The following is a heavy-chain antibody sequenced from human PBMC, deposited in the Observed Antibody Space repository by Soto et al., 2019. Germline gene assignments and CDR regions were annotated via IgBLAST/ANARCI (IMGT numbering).Heavy chain of an antibody. CDR1: GGSISSSSYY. CDR2: IYYSGST. J-gene: IGHJ6*02. CDR3: ARQGDSSSWYPYFYYYYGMDV. V-gene: IGHV4-39*01. D-gene: IGHD6-13*01. Sequence: SETLSLTCTVSGGSISSSSYYWGWIRQPPGKGLEWIGSIYYSGSTYYNPSLKSRVTISVDTSKNQFSLKLSSVTAADTAVYYCARQGDSSSWYPYFYYYYGMDVWGQGTTVT.